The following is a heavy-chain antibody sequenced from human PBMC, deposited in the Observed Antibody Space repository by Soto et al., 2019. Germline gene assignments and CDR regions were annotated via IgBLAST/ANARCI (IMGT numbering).Heavy chain of an antibody. D-gene: IGHD3-22*01. CDR2: ISGHNGNT. CDR3: ARHRFNYYDNTVYYYFDY. V-gene: IGHV1-18*04. CDR1: GYTFTSYG. Sequence: QVQLVQSGAEVKKPGPSVKVSCKASGYTFTSYGISWVRQAPGQGPEWMGWISGHNGNTNHPQSLQGRVTMTTDTSRNTAYMELRSLRSDDTAVYYCARHRFNYYDNTVYYYFDYWGQGTLVTVSS. J-gene: IGHJ4*02.